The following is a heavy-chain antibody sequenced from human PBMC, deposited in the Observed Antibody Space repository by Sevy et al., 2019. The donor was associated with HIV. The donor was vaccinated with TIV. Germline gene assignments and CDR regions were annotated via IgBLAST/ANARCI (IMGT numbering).Heavy chain of an antibody. Sequence: SETLSLTCAVYGGSFSGYYWSWIRQPPGKGLEWIGEINHSGSTNYNPSLKSRVTISVDTSKNQFSLKLSSVTAADTAVYYCARGGGATPDFDYWGQGTLVTVSS. D-gene: IGHD1-26*01. CDR3: ARGGGATPDFDY. CDR2: INHSGST. CDR1: GGSFSGYY. J-gene: IGHJ4*02. V-gene: IGHV4-34*01.